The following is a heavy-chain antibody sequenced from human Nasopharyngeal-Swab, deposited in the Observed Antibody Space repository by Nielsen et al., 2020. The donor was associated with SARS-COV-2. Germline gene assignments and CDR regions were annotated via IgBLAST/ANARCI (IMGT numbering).Heavy chain of an antibody. V-gene: IGHV3-23*01. Sequence: GGSLRLSCAASGFSFSDYYMAWIRQAPGKGLEWVAAIVGSGDISGSGGNTYYADSVKGRFTISRDNSKNTLSLQMNSLRAEDTAVYYCAKDLRGPYFFWGQGTPVTVSS. CDR1: GFSFSDYY. CDR3: AKDLRGPYFF. CDR2: IVGSGDISGSGGNT. J-gene: IGHJ4*02. D-gene: IGHD2/OR15-2a*01.